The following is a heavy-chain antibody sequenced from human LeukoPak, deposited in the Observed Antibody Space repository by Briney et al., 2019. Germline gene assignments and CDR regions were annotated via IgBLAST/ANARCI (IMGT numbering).Heavy chain of an antibody. CDR3: ARGAGKYYFHGMDV. V-gene: IGHV4-59*01. J-gene: IGHJ6*02. CDR1: GGSISSSY. Sequence: SETLSLTCTVSGGSISSSYWSWIRQPPGKGLEWIGHIYYSGSTNFNPSLKSRVTLSLDTSKNQFSLKLISVTAADTAVYYCARGAGKYYFHGMDVWGQGTTVTVSS. CDR2: IYYSGST.